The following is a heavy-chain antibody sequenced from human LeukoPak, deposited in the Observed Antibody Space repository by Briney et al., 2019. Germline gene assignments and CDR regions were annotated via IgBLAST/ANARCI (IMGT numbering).Heavy chain of an antibody. D-gene: IGHD4-17*01. CDR3: AKGHYGDYGCFDY. CDR2: ISGSGGST. Sequence: GGSLRLSCAASGFTFSSYAMSWVRQAPGRGLEWVSAISGSGGSTYYADSVKGRFTISRDNSKNTLYLQMNSLRAEDTAVYYCAKGHYGDYGCFDYWGQGTLVTVSS. J-gene: IGHJ4*02. V-gene: IGHV3-23*01. CDR1: GFTFSSYA.